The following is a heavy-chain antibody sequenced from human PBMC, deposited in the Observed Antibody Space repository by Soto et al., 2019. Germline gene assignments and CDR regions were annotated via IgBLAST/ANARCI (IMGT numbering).Heavy chain of an antibody. D-gene: IGHD3-10*01. Sequence: ETLSLTCTFSGGSISSYYWSWIRQPAGKGLEWIGRIYTSGSTNYNPSLKSRVTMSVDTSKNQFSLKLSSVTAADTAVYYCARDHLPYYYGSGSYYKEPDYYYYYGMDVWGQGTTVTVS. CDR3: ARDHLPYYYGSGSYYKEPDYYYYYGMDV. CDR1: GGSISSYY. V-gene: IGHV4-4*07. CDR2: IYTSGST. J-gene: IGHJ6*02.